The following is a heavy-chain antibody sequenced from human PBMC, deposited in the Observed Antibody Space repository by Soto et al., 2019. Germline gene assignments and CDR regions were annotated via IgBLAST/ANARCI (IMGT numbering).Heavy chain of an antibody. CDR1: GFTFSSYG. D-gene: IGHD3-10*01. CDR3: ARAAPPDYYGSGSYHPKYYYYYYMDV. CDR2: IWYDGSNK. V-gene: IGHV3-33*01. J-gene: IGHJ6*03. Sequence: QVQLVESGGGVVQPGRSLRLSCAASGFTFSSYGMHWVRQAPGKGLEWVAVIWYDGSNKYYADSVKGRFTISRDNSKNTLYLQMNSLRAEDTAVYYCARAAPPDYYGSGSYHPKYYYYYYMDVWGKGTTVTVSS.